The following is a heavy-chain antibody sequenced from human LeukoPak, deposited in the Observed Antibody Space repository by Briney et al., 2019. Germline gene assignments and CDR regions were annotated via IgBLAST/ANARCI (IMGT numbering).Heavy chain of an antibody. J-gene: IGHJ4*02. CDR1: GFTFSSYS. D-gene: IGHD1-26*01. Sequence: GGSLRLSCAASGFTFSSYSMNWVRQAPGKGLEWVSAISGSGGSTYYADSVKGRFTISRDNSKNTLYLQMNSLRAEDTAVYYCAKRRELLPYYFDYWGQGTLVTVSS. V-gene: IGHV3-23*01. CDR2: ISGSGGST. CDR3: AKRRELLPYYFDY.